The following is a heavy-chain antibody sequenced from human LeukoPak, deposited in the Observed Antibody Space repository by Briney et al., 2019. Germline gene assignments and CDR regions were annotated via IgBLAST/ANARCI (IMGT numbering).Heavy chain of an antibody. CDR2: IYPADSNT. D-gene: IGHD2-15*01. V-gene: IGHV5-51*01. J-gene: IGHJ4*02. CDR1: GYSFTNYW. Sequence: GESLKISCKGSGYSFTNYWIGWVRQMPGKGLEWMGIIYPADSNTRYSPSFQGQVTISVDKSISTAYLQWSSLKASDTAVYYCATGRYRSGGTCYSSLDFWGQGTLVTVSS. CDR3: ATGRYRSGGTCYSSLDF.